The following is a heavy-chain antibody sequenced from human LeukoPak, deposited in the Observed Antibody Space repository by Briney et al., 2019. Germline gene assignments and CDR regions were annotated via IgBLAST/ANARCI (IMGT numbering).Heavy chain of an antibody. Sequence: GASVKVSCKASGFTFINYYMHWVRQAPGQGLEWLGIINLSGGSTHYPQKFQDRVTMTRDTSTSTVYMELSGLRSEDTAVYYCARDLDYGEKSEDYWGQGTLVTVSS. J-gene: IGHJ4*02. V-gene: IGHV1-46*01. CDR1: GFTFINYY. CDR3: ARDLDYGEKSEDY. D-gene: IGHD4/OR15-4a*01. CDR2: INLSGGST.